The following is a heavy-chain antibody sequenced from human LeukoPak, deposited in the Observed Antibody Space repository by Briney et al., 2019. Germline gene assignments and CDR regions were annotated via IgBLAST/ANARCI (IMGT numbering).Heavy chain of an antibody. J-gene: IGHJ4*02. CDR1: GYTFTSYG. D-gene: IGHD5-12*01. CDR3: ARSPVVATMEFDY. V-gene: IGHV1-18*04. Sequence: ASVKVSCKASGYTFTSYGISWVRQAPGQGLEGMGWISAYNGNTNYAQKLQGRVTMTTDTSTSTAYTELRSLRSDDTAVYYCARSPVVATMEFDYWGQGTLVTVSS. CDR2: ISAYNGNT.